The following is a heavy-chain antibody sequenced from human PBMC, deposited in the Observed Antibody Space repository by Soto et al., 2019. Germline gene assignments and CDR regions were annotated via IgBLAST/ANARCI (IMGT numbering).Heavy chain of an antibody. D-gene: IGHD4-17*01. V-gene: IGHV4-59*01. CDR2: IYYSGST. Sequence: SETLSPTCTVAGGSISSYYWSWIRQPPGKGLEWIGYIYYSGSTNYNPSLKSRVTISVDTSKNQFSLKLSSVTAADTAVYYCARGLRRTVTTVVDYYFDYWGQGTLVTVS. CDR1: GGSISSYY. CDR3: ARGLRRTVTTVVDYYFDY. J-gene: IGHJ4*02.